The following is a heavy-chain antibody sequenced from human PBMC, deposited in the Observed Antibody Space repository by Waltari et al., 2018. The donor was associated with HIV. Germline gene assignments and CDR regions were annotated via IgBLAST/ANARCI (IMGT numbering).Heavy chain of an antibody. CDR3: AREVAAAGIPFDY. CDR2: ISYDGSNK. Sequence: QVQLVESGGGVVQPGRSLRLSCAASGFTFSSYAMHWVRRAPGKGLEWVAVISYDGSNKYYADSVKGRFTISRDNSKNTLYLQMNSLRAEDTAVYYCAREVAAAGIPFDYWGQGTLVTVSS. CDR1: GFTFSSYA. V-gene: IGHV3-30-3*01. D-gene: IGHD6-13*01. J-gene: IGHJ4*02.